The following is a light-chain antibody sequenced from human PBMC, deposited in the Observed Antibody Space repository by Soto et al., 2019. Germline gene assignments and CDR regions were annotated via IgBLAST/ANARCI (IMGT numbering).Light chain of an antibody. V-gene: IGKV3-11*01. CDR3: QQRSRWPRGT. CDR2: AAS. CDR1: QNVGNN. Sequence: VLTQSPATLSLSPGERATLSCRASQNVGNNLAWYQQKSGQAPRLLIYAASDRATGVPARFSGRMSGTDFTLTISSLEPEDFATYFCQQRSRWPRGTFGRGTKLE. J-gene: IGKJ2*02.